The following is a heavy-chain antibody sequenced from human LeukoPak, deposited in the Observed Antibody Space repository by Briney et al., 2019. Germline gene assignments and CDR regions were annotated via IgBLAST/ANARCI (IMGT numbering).Heavy chain of an antibody. J-gene: IGHJ4*02. Sequence: PGRSLRLSCAASGFTFDDYAMHWVRQAPGKGLEWVSGISWNSGSIGYADSVKGRFTISRDNAKNSLYLQMNSLRAEDTALYYCAKELYYDSSGPLYFDCWGQGSVVAVSS. CDR2: ISWNSGSI. CDR3: AKELYYDSSGPLYFDC. CDR1: GFTFDDYA. D-gene: IGHD3-22*01. V-gene: IGHV3-9*01.